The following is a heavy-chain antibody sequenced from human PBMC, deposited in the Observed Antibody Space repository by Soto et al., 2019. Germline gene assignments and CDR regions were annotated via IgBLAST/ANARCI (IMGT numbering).Heavy chain of an antibody. J-gene: IGHJ4*02. D-gene: IGHD2-15*01. V-gene: IGHV3-7*01. CDR1: GFTFSSYW. CDR3: ARDGVAAGLYFDY. Sequence: GGSLRLSCVASGFTFSSYWVNWVRQAPGKGLEWVASIKQDGSEKYYVDSVKGRFTISRGNAKNSLYLQVNSLRAEDTAVYYCARDGVAAGLYFDYWGQGTLVTVSS. CDR2: IKQDGSEK.